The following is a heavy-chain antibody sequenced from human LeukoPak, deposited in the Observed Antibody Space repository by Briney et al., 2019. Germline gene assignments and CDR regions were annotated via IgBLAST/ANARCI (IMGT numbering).Heavy chain of an antibody. V-gene: IGHV1-69*13. J-gene: IGHJ4*02. CDR2: IIPIFGTA. CDR3: ARAPRSGYSGYDHRGYFDY. D-gene: IGHD5-12*01. Sequence: SVKVSCKASGGTFSSYAISWVRQAPGQGLEWVGGIIPIFGTANYAQKFQGRVTITADESTSTAYMELSSLRSEDTAVYYCARAPRSGYSGYDHRGYFDYWGQGTLVTVSS. CDR1: GGTFSSYA.